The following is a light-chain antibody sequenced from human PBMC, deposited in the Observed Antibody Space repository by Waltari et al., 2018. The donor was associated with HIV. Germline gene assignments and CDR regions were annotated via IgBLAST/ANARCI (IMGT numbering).Light chain of an antibody. CDR1: SSDVGTSNF. V-gene: IGLV2-11*01. Sequence: QSALTQPRSVSGSPGQSVTISCTGTSSDVGTSNFVSWYQHHPGKAPKRMIYDVSKRPSGVPDLFSGSKSGNTASLTSSGLQAEDEADFYCCSYAGDYTSIFGGGTKLTVL. CDR2: DVS. J-gene: IGLJ2*01. CDR3: CSYAGDYTSI.